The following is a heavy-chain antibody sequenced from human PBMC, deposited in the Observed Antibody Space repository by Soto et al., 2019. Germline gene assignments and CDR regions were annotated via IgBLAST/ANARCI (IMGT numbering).Heavy chain of an antibody. CDR2: INYRGTT. Sequence: QVQLQESGPGLVKPSQTLSLTCTVSGGSIIDGQTYLNWIRQHPERGLEWRGYINYRGTTNYSTGLKRRILISIDTSKNQFSLRLTSVTAADTAVYYCARDAPGVAPYWGQGTLVTVSS. V-gene: IGHV4-31*03. J-gene: IGHJ4*02. D-gene: IGHD2-15*01. CDR3: ARDAPGVAPY. CDR1: GGSIIDGQTY.